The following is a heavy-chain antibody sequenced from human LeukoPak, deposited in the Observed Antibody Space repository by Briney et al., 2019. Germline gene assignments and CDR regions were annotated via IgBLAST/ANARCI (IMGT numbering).Heavy chain of an antibody. Sequence: GGSLRLSCSAAGFTFTAYWMRGVRHGPGKGRGRVGTIRQDDSENNYVDSVKGRFTMSRDNAKFSLYLQMNSLRDEDTAIYYCATDRKVGTWDPRFNYWGQGTLVTVSS. J-gene: IGHJ4*02. CDR2: IRQDDSEN. D-gene: IGHD4-23*01. V-gene: IGHV3-7*01. CDR1: GFTFTAYW. CDR3: ATDRKVGTWDPRFNY.